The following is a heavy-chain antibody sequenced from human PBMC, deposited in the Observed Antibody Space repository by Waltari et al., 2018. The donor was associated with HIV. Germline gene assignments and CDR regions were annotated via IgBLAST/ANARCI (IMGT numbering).Heavy chain of an antibody. D-gene: IGHD7-27*01. CDR3: VAGDWGGSDDFDS. CDR2: IGGDGSGR. CDR1: GFIFSRYW. V-gene: IGHV3-7*01. Sequence: EVQLVESGGGLVEPGGSLRLSCAASGFIFSRYWMSWVRQAPGKGLGWVAKIGGDGSGRNYGGSLRGRFTISRDNAKNSLYLQMNDLGVDDTAFYYCVAGDWGGSDDFDSWGQGTLVTVSS. J-gene: IGHJ4*02.